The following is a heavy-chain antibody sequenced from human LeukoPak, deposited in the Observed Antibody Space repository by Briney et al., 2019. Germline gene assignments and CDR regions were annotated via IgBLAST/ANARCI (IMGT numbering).Heavy chain of an antibody. D-gene: IGHD3-10*01. Sequence: SETLSLTCTVSGGSISSSSYYWGWIRQPPGKGLEWIGEINHSGSTNYNPSLKSRVTISVDTSKKQFSLKLSSVTAADTAVYYCARGRYYGPSDYWGQGTLVTVSS. CDR2: INHSGST. J-gene: IGHJ4*02. CDR3: ARGRYYGPSDY. CDR1: GGSISSSSYY. V-gene: IGHV4-39*07.